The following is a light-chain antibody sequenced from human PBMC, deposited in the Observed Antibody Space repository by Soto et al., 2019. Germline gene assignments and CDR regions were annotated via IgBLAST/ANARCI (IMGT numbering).Light chain of an antibody. CDR1: QSVSSSY. CDR2: GAS. CDR3: QQYGSPPLT. Sequence: EMVLTQSPCTLSLSPGERGTLSCRASQSVSSSYLAWYQQKPGQAPKLLIYGASRRVTGIPDRFRGIGSGADFTLTISSLEPEDFAVYYCQQYGSPPLTFGGGTKVDIK. J-gene: IGKJ4*01. V-gene: IGKV3-20*01.